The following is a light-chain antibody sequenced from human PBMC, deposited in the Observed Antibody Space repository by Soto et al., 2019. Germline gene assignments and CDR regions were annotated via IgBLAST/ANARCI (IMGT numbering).Light chain of an antibody. V-gene: IGLV2-11*01. J-gene: IGLJ1*01. CDR3: SSYTNINTRACV. CDR1: SSDVGVYNY. CDR2: NVS. Sequence: QSALTQPRSVSGSPGQSVTISCTGTSSDVGVYNYVSWYQQHPGKAPKLMIYNVSKRPSGVPDRFSGSKSGNTASLTISGLQAEDEADYYCSSYTNINTRACVFGTGTKLTVL.